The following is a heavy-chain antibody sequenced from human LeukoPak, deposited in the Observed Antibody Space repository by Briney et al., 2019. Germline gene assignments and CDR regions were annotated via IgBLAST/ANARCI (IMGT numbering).Heavy chain of an antibody. CDR1: GFTFSNAY. CDR2: IWYDGSNK. CDR3: ARGSENRY. J-gene: IGHJ4*02. D-gene: IGHD1-14*01. V-gene: IGHV3-33*08. Sequence: GGSLRLSCAASGFTFSNAYMNWVRQAPGKGLEWVAVIWYDGSNKYYADSVKGRFTISRDNSKNTLYLQMNSLRAEDTAVYYCARGSENRYWGQGTLVTVSS.